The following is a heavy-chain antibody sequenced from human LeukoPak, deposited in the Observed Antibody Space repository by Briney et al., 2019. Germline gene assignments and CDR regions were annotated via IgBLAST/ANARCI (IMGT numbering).Heavy chain of an antibody. CDR3: ARGPPRLRFLEWLSNL. Sequence: ASVKVSCKASGYTFTSYGINWVRQAPGQGLEWMGWISAYNGNTNYAQKLQGRVTMTTDTSTSTAYMELRSLRSDDTAVYYCARGPPRLRFLEWLSNLWGQGTLVTVSS. V-gene: IGHV1-18*01. D-gene: IGHD3-3*01. CDR1: GYTFTSYG. J-gene: IGHJ4*02. CDR2: ISAYNGNT.